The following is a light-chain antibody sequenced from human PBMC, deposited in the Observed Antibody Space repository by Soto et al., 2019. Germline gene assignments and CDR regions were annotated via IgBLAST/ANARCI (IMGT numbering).Light chain of an antibody. CDR1: QSISSW. CDR2: KAS. V-gene: IGKV1-5*03. CDR3: QQYNSSPT. Sequence: DIPMTQSPSTLSASVGDRVTITCRASQSISSWLAWYQQKPGKAPKLRIYKASSLESVVPSRFSDSGSGTEFTLTISSLQPADFATDYCQQYNSSPTFGQGTKVEIK. J-gene: IGKJ1*01.